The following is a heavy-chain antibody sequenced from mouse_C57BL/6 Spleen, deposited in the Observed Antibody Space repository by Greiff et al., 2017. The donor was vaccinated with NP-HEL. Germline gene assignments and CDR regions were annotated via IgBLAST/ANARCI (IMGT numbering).Heavy chain of an antibody. CDR1: GYTFNDYE. D-gene: IGHD2-5*01. CDR3: TRSEDYYSNFDY. CDR2: IDPETGGT. Sequence: QVQLQQSGAELVRPGASVTLSCKASGYTFNDYEMHWVKQTPVHGLEWIGAIDPETGGTAYNQKFKGKAILTADKSSSTAYMELRSLTSEDSAVYYCTRSEDYYSNFDYWGQGTTLTVSS. V-gene: IGHV1-15*01. J-gene: IGHJ2*01.